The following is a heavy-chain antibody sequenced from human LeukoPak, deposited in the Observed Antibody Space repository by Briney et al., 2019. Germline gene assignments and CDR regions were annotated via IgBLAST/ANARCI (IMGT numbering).Heavy chain of an antibody. D-gene: IGHD5-12*01. V-gene: IGHV4-39*01. CDR3: ARLVAVATNRFDP. Sequence: SETLSLTCSVSGGSISSSSHYWGWIRQPPGKGLEWIGSIYYSGSSGSTYYNPSLKNRVTISVDTSKNQFSLKPTSVIAADTAVYYCARLVAVATNRFDPWGQGTLVTVSS. CDR2: IYYSGSSGST. J-gene: IGHJ5*02. CDR1: GGSISSSSHY.